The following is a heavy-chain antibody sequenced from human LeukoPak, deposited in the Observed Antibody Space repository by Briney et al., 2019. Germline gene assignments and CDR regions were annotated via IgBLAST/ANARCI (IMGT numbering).Heavy chain of an antibody. CDR3: ARDLGGVGADPDY. J-gene: IGHJ4*02. V-gene: IGHV3-66*02. CDR1: GFTFSNYW. CDR2: IYSGGST. Sequence: GGSLRLSCAASGFTFSNYWMHWVRQAPGKGLEWVSVIYSGGSTYYADSVKGRFTISRDNSKNTLYLQMNSLRAEDTAVYYCARDLGGVGADPDYWGQGTLVTVSS. D-gene: IGHD1-26*01.